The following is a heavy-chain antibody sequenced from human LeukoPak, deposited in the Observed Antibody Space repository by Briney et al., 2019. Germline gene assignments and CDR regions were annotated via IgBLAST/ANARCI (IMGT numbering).Heavy chain of an antibody. CDR3: ARGGPGGYYYYMDV. Sequence: SETLSLTCTVSVGSITSYYWSWIRQPTGKGLEWIGYIYYSGSTNYNPSLKSRVTISVKPPKQQFSPKLSSLNGGDTAVFYCARGGPGGYYYYMDVCGKGATGTISS. J-gene: IGHJ6*03. CDR2: IYYSGST. CDR1: VGSITSYY. V-gene: IGHV4-59*12. D-gene: IGHD3-16*01.